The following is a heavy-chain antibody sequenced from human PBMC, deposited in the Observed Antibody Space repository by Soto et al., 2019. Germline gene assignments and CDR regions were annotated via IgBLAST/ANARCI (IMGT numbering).Heavy chain of an antibody. CDR1: GGSISTYY. V-gene: IGHV4-59*01. CDR2: VYYSGTT. Sequence: SDTLSLTCTVSGGSISTYYWNWIRQPPGKGLEWIGHVYYSGTTNYNASLKSRVTISVDTSSNQFSLKLTSVTAADTAVHYCGRASVAGAWGPFGYWGRGTLSTVSS. J-gene: IGHJ4*02. D-gene: IGHD6-19*01. CDR3: GRASVAGAWGPFGY.